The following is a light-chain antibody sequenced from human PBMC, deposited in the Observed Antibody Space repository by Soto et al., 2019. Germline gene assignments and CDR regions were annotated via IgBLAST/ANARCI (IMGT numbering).Light chain of an antibody. CDR1: QTLLHSDGYNY. V-gene: IGKV2-28*01. Sequence: DVVMTQSPLTLPVTPGEPASISCGSSQTLLHSDGYNYLDWYVQKPGQSPQLLIYLGSNRASGVPDRFSGSGSGTDFTLKITRVQTEDVGVYYCMQSLQTPPTFGQGTKGISN. CDR3: MQSLQTPPT. J-gene: IGKJ1*01. CDR2: LGS.